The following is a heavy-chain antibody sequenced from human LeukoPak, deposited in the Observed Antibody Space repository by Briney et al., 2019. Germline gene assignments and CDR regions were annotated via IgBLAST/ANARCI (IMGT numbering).Heavy chain of an antibody. J-gene: IGHJ4*02. Sequence: PSETLSLTCAVYGGSFSGYYWSWIRQPPGKGLEWIGEINHSGSTNYNPSLKSRVTISVDTSKNQFSLKLSSVTAADTAVYYCARQLEQQLVFDYWGQGTLVTVSS. CDR3: ARQLEQQLVFDY. CDR1: GGSFSGYY. CDR2: INHSGST. V-gene: IGHV4-34*01. D-gene: IGHD6-13*01.